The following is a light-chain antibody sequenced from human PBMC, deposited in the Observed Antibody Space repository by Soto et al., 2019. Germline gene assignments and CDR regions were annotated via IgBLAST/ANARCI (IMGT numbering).Light chain of an antibody. Sequence: EVVMTQSPGMLSVSPGERATLSCRASQSVSSNLAWYQQRPGQAPRLLIYDASTRATGIPARFSGSGSGTDFTLTITRLEPDDSAVYYCQQHGISHITYGQGTRLEIK. CDR1: QSVSSN. V-gene: IGKV3-15*01. CDR3: QQHGISHIT. CDR2: DAS. J-gene: IGKJ5*01.